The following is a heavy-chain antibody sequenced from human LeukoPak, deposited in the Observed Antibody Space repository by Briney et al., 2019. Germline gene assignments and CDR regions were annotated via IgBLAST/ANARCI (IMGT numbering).Heavy chain of an antibody. CDR2: ISTSGSA. CDR3: TGESYRTSFLFDL. Sequence: SETLSLTCTVSGDSVSSYYWRWIRQPAGNRLEWIGRISTSGSARYNPSLKSRVTLSIDTSKNQISLNVKSVTAADTAVYYCTGESYRTSFLFDLWGRGTLVTVSS. J-gene: IGHJ4*02. CDR1: GDSVSSYY. D-gene: IGHD5-12*01. V-gene: IGHV4-4*07.